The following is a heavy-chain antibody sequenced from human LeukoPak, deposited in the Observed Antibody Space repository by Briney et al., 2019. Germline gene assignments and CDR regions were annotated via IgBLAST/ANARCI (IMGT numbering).Heavy chain of an antibody. V-gene: IGHV1-18*01. CDR1: GYTFTSYG. CDR3: ARGPYYYDSSGYYNY. Sequence: ASVKVSCKASGYTFTSYGISWVRQAPGQGLEWMGWISAYNGNTNYAQKLQGRVTITRNTSISTAYMELSSLRSEDTAVYYCARGPYYYDSSGYYNYWGQGTLVTVSS. J-gene: IGHJ4*02. D-gene: IGHD3-22*01. CDR2: ISAYNGNT.